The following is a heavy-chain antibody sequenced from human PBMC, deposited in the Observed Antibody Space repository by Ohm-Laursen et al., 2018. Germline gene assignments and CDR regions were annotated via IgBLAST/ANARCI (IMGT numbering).Heavy chain of an antibody. D-gene: IGHD6-19*01. CDR3: ATTTMDTSGWFGNYFDS. Sequence: GTLSFTCTVSSGSISSYYWSWIRQPPGKGLEWIGYIDYRGSTKYNPSLRSRVTMSIDTSRNQFSLKLSSVTAADTAVYYCATTTMDTSGWFGNYFDSWGQGTLVTVSA. CDR2: IDYRGST. V-gene: IGHV4-59*08. CDR1: SGSISSYY. J-gene: IGHJ4*02.